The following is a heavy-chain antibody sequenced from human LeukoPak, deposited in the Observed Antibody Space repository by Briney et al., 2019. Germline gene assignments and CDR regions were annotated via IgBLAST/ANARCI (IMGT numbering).Heavy chain of an antibody. V-gene: IGHV3-23*01. CDR3: ADFGSGSYCFDY. CDR1: GFTFNNYA. J-gene: IGHJ4*02. CDR2: ISDSGGKT. Sequence: GGSLRLSCTAAGFTFNNYAMSWVRQAPGKGLEWVSHISDSGGKTYYADSVKGRFTISRDNSKNTLYLQTDSLRAEDTAIYYCADFGSGSYCFDYWGQGTLVTVSS. D-gene: IGHD3-10*01.